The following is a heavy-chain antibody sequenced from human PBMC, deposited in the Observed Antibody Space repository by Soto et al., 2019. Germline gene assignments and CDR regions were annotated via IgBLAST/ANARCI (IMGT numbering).Heavy chain of an antibody. CDR1: CGSISSSSYF. J-gene: IGHJ5*02. D-gene: IGHD2-21*02. Sequence: SEALSLTCGVSCGSISSSSYFWGFIRQPPVKGLEWIGSIYYSGSTYYNPSLKSRVTVSVDTSKNQFSLKLSSVTAADTAVYYCARHPSDFWFEPWGQGTLVTVSS. CDR2: IYYSGST. V-gene: IGHV4-39*01. CDR3: ARHPSDFWFEP.